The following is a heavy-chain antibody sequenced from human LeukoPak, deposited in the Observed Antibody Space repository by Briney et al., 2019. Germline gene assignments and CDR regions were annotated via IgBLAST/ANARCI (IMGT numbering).Heavy chain of an antibody. CDR3: AKFLAIVATIIGVDY. Sequence: PGGSPRLSCAASGFTFSSYGMSWVRQAPGKGLEWVSAISGSGGSTYYADSVKGRFTISRDNSKNTLYLQMNSLRAEDTAVYYCAKFLAIVATIIGVDYWGQGTLVTVSS. D-gene: IGHD5-12*01. J-gene: IGHJ4*02. CDR1: GFTFSSYG. CDR2: ISGSGGST. V-gene: IGHV3-23*01.